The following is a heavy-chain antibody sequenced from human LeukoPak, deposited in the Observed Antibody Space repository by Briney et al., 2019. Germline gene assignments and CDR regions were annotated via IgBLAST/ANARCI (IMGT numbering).Heavy chain of an antibody. D-gene: IGHD3-16*01. V-gene: IGHV1-69*06. J-gene: IGHJ5*02. Sequence: GASVKVSCKASGGTFSSYAISWVRQAPGQGLEWMGGIIPIFGTANYAQKFQGRVTITADKSTSTAYMELSSLRPEDTAVYYCARGGSPYPGVGVMDSNWFDPWGQGTLVTVSS. CDR3: ARGGSPYPGVGVMDSNWFDP. CDR1: GGTFSSYA. CDR2: IIPIFGTA.